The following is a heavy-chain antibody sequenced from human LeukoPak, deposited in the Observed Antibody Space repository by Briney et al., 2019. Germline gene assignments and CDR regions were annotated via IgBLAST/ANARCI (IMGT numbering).Heavy chain of an antibody. Sequence: SQTLSPTCAVSGDSITSSSCNWSWIRQPPGKGLEWIGYISQSGNSYFTPSLNSRATISVDKSKNSFSLNLDFVTAADTAVYYCARDQVDYTIPDHFDSWGKGILVIVSS. CDR3: ARDQVDYTIPDHFDS. J-gene: IGHJ4*02. V-gene: IGHV4-30-2*01. CDR1: GDSITSSSCN. D-gene: IGHD2-2*02. CDR2: ISQSGNS.